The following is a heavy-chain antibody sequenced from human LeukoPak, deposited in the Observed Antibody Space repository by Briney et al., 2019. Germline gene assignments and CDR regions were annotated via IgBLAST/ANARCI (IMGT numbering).Heavy chain of an antibody. CDR3: TTVLSSSPYNLFDY. V-gene: IGHV3-74*03. J-gene: IGHJ4*02. Sequence: GGPLRLPCAASGFTFSRYWVHWVRGAPGRGLMWVLRISPDGRTSLYADYVKGRITISRDNTKNTLYLQMNSLGAEDTDVYYCTTVLSSSPYNLFDYWGQGTLVTVSP. CDR2: ISPDGRTS. CDR1: GFTFSRYW. D-gene: IGHD6-13*01.